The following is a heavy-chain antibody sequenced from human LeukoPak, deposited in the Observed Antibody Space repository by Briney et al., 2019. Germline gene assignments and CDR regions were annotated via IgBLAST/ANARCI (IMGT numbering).Heavy chain of an antibody. D-gene: IGHD5-18*01. CDR2: IYYSGST. J-gene: IGHJ4*02. CDR3: ARFTGYSYGAYYFDY. Sequence: SETLSLTCTVSGGSISSYYWSWIRQPPGKGLEWIGYIYYSGSTNYNPSLKSRVTISVDASKNQFSLKLSSVTAADTAVYYCARFTGYSYGAYYFDYWGQGTLVTVSS. CDR1: GGSISSYY. V-gene: IGHV4-59*12.